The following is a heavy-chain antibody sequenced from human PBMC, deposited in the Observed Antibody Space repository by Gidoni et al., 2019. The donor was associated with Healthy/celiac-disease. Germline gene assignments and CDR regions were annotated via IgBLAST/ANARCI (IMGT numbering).Heavy chain of an antibody. J-gene: IGHJ4*02. D-gene: IGHD3-10*01. Sequence: EVQLLASGGGLVQPGGFLRLSCAASGFTFGRYAMSWARQAPGKGLEWVSAISGSGGSTYYADSVKGRFTISRDNSKNTLYLQMNSLRAEDTAVYYCAKEAENYYGSGSYIDYWGQGTLVTVSS. CDR3: AKEAENYYGSGSYIDY. CDR1: GFTFGRYA. V-gene: IGHV3-23*01. CDR2: ISGSGGST.